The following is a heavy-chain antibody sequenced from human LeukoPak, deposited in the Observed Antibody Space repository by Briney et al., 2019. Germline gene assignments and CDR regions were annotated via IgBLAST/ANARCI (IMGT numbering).Heavy chain of an antibody. V-gene: IGHV4-34*01. D-gene: IGHD5-18*01. Sequence: SETLSLTCAVYGGSFSGYYWSWIRQPPGKGLEWIGEINHSGSTNYNPSLKSRVTISVDTSKNQFSLKLSPVTAADTAVYYCARGGVRVPMIQPYYYYGMDVWGQGTTVTVSS. CDR1: GGSFSGYY. J-gene: IGHJ6*02. CDR2: INHSGST. CDR3: ARGGVRVPMIQPYYYYGMDV.